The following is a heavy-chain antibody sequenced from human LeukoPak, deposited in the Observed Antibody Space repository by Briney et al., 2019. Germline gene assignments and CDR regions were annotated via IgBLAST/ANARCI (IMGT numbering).Heavy chain of an antibody. D-gene: IGHD3-22*01. J-gene: IGHJ5*02. V-gene: IGHV4-59*01. CDR1: GGSISSYY. CDR3: ARSWLRNNWFDP. CDR2: IYYSGST. Sequence: SSETLSLTCTVSGGSISSYYWSWIRQPPGKGLEWIGYIYYSGSTNYNPSLKSRVTISVDTSKNQFSLKLSSVTAADTAVYYCARSWLRNNWFDPWGQGTLVTVPS.